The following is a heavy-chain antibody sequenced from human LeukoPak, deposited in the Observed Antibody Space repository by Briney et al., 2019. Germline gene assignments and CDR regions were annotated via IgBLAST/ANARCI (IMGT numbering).Heavy chain of an antibody. J-gene: IGHJ3*02. Sequence: PSQALSLTCTVSGGSISSGSYYWSWIRQPAGKGLEWIGRIYTSGSTNYNPSLKSRVTISVDTSKNQFSLKLSSVTAADTAVYYCARGVSEWPTRAFDIWGQGTMVTVSS. D-gene: IGHD3-3*01. CDR1: GGSISSGSYY. CDR3: ARGVSEWPTRAFDI. V-gene: IGHV4-61*02. CDR2: IYTSGST.